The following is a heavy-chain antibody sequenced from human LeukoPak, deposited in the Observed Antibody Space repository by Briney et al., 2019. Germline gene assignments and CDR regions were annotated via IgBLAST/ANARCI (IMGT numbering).Heavy chain of an antibody. V-gene: IGHV1-8*01. CDR2: MNPNSGDT. Sequence: ASVKVSCKASGYTFTSYDINWVRQAAGQGLEWMGWMNPNSGDTGYVEKFQGRVTMARDTSITTAYMELSSLRSEDTAVYYCTRSGFGGGVHFDYWGQGTPVTVSS. J-gene: IGHJ4*02. CDR3: TRSGFGGGVHFDY. D-gene: IGHD3-16*01. CDR1: GYTFTSYD.